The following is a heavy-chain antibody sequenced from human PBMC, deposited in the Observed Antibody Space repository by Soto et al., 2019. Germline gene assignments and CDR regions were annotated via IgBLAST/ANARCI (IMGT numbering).Heavy chain of an antibody. CDR2: VYSTEIT. CDR1: GDSISSYF. CDR3: ARGSEAWFDP. J-gene: IGHJ5*02. V-gene: IGHV4-59*01. Sequence: ETLSLTCTVSGDSISSYFWSWIRQPPGKGLEWIGYVYSTEITNYNPSLKSRVAMSIDTSKNQFSLKVRSVTAADTAVYYCARGSEAWFDPWGQGTLVTVSS.